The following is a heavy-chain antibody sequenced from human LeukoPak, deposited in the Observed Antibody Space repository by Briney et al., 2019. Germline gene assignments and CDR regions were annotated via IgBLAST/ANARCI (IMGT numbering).Heavy chain of an antibody. J-gene: IGHJ4*02. V-gene: IGHV1-69*05. CDR2: IIPIFGTA. D-gene: IGHD3-10*01. CDR1: GGTFSSYA. Sequence: SVKASCKASGGTFSSYAISWVRQAPGQGLEWTGRIIPIFGTANYAQKFQGRVTITTDESTSTAYMELSSLRSEDTAVYYCAREEYYYGSGSYLSFYFDYWGQGTLVTVSS. CDR3: AREEYYYGSGSYLSFYFDY.